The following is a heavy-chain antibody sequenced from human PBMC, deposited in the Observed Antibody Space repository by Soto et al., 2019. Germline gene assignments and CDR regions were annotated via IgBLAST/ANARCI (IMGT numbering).Heavy chain of an antibody. D-gene: IGHD3-3*01. CDR3: ARNYDFWVSDS. CDR2: IIPNSVDT. Sequence: ASVKVSCEASGVTFASYDIKWVRQSTGQVLEWMGWIIPNSVDTGYAQKFRGRVTMTCDTSISTVYMEVSSLISDVSAVYFGARNYDFWVSDSWGQGTLVTVS. V-gene: IGHV1-8*01. J-gene: IGHJ5*01. CDR1: GVTFASYD.